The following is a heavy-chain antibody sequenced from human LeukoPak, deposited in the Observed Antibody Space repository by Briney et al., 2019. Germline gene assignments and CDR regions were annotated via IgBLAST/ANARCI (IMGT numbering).Heavy chain of an antibody. CDR3: ARQGIVATIMEDY. J-gene: IGHJ4*02. Sequence: GESLKMSCKGSGYSFTSYWIGWVRQMPGKGLEWMGIIYPGDSDTRYSPSFQGQVTISADKSISTAYLQWSSLKASDTAMYYCARQGIVATIMEDYWGQGTLVTVSS. CDR1: GYSFTSYW. V-gene: IGHV5-51*01. D-gene: IGHD5-12*01. CDR2: IYPGDSDT.